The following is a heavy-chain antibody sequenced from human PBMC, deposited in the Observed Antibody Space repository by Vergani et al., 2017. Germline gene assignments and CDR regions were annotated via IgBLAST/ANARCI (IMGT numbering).Heavy chain of an antibody. V-gene: IGHV1-69*04. CDR2: IIPILGIA. D-gene: IGHD3-22*01. Sequence: QVQLVQSGAEVKKPGASVKVSCKASGGTFSSYAISWVRQAPGQGLEWMGRIIPILGIANYAQKFQGRVTITADKSTSTAYMEMSSLRSEDTAVYYCARDRDDYDDSSGYSDYWGQGTLVTVSS. J-gene: IGHJ4*02. CDR1: GGTFSSYA. CDR3: ARDRDDYDDSSGYSDY.